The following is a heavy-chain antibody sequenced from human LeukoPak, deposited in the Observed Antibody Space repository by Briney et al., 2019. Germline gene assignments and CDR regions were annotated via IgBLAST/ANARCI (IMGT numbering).Heavy chain of an antibody. V-gene: IGHV3-7*01. CDR1: EFASSSFS. CDR2: IKQDGSEK. CDR3: ARENAMVRGLIWCDS. Sequence: GGSLRLSRAASEFASSSFSTSGGRQAPGKGLEWVANIKQDGSEKYYVDSVKGRCTTFRDNAKHSLYLQMNSLRAEDTAVYYCARENAMVRGLIWCDSWGQGTLVTVSS. D-gene: IGHD3-10*01. J-gene: IGHJ5*01.